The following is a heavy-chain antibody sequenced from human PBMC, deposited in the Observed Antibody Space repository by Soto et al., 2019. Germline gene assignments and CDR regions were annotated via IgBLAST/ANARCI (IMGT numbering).Heavy chain of an antibody. Sequence: QVQLQESGPGLVKPSETLSLSCTVSGGSISSYYWSWFRRSPGKRMEWIGYVHHSWGSSYNPSLQSRVSTSIDTSKSQSSLKVTSATATDTAVYYGARQGFGPLHGLVDVWGQGTTVTVSS. CDR2: VHHSWGS. J-gene: IGHJ6*02. V-gene: IGHV4-59*08. CDR1: GGSISSYY. CDR3: ARQGFGPLHGLVDV. D-gene: IGHD3-10*01.